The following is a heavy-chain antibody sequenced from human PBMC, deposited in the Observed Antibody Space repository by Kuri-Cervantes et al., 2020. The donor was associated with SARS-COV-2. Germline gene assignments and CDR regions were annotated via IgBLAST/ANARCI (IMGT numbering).Heavy chain of an antibody. J-gene: IGHJ6*02. D-gene: IGHD5-12*01. Sequence: GESLKISCAASGFNFSRTDMHWVRQAPGKGLEWVAVISHDGKNKKCIASGKGRFTISRDNSQNTLYLQMNSLRAEDTAVYYCARAGVKDIVATITSYYYYYGMDVWGQGTTVTVSS. CDR2: ISHDGKNK. CDR3: ARAGVKDIVATITSYYYYYGMDV. V-gene: IGHV3-30*03. CDR1: GFNFSRTD.